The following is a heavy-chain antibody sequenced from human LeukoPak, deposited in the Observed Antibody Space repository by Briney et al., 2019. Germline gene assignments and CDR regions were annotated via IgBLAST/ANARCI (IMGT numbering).Heavy chain of an antibody. CDR2: ISGSGATT. Sequence: GSLRLSCAASEFTFSSSAMSWVRQAPGKGLEWVSAISGSGATTYYADSVKDRFTISRDNSKNTLYLQMNSLRAEDTALYYCAKRSSSGYSNYFDYWGQGTLVTVSS. CDR1: EFTFSSSA. CDR3: AKRSSSGYSNYFDY. D-gene: IGHD3-22*01. V-gene: IGHV3-23*01. J-gene: IGHJ4*02.